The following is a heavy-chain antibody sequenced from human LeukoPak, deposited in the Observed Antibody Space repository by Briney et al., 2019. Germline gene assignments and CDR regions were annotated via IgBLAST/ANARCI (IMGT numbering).Heavy chain of an antibody. D-gene: IGHD1-26*01. CDR2: INPNSGGT. Sequence: ASAKVSCKASGYTFTGYYMHWVRQAPGQGLEWMGWINPNSGGTNYAQKFQGRVTMTRDTSISTAYMELSRLRSDDTAVYYCARDLGQPYYWFDPWGQGTLVTVSS. V-gene: IGHV1-2*02. CDR1: GYTFTGYY. J-gene: IGHJ5*02. CDR3: ARDLGQPYYWFDP.